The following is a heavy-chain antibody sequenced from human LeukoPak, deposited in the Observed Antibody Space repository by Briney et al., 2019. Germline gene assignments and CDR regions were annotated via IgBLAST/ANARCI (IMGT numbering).Heavy chain of an antibody. CDR2: IIPIFGTA. V-gene: IGHV1-69*01. CDR3: ARDRYYDSSGYWPL. J-gene: IGHJ4*02. Sequence: SVKVSCKASGGTFSSYAISWVRQAPGQGLEWVGGIIPIFGTANYAQKFQGRVTITADESTSTAYMELSSLRSEDTAVYDCARDRYYDSSGYWPLWGQGTLVTVSS. CDR1: GGTFSSYA. D-gene: IGHD3-22*01.